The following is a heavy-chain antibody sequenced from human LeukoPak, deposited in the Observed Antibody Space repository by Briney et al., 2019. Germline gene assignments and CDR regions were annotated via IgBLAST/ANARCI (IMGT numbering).Heavy chain of an antibody. CDR3: AREVAAAGTRWFDP. J-gene: IGHJ5*02. CDR1: GYTFTGYY. CDR2: INPNSGGT. Sequence: GASVKVSCKASGYTFTGYYMHWVRQAPGQGLEWMGWINPNSGGTNYAQKFQGRVTMTRDTSISTAYMELSRLRSDDTAVYYCAREVAAAGTRWFDPWGQGTLVTVSS. D-gene: IGHD6-13*01. V-gene: IGHV1-2*02.